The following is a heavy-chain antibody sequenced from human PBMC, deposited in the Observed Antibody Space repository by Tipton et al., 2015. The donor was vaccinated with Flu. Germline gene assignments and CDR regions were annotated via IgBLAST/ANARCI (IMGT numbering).Heavy chain of an antibody. J-gene: IGHJ6*02. CDR2: IGTAGNT. CDR1: GFTFRSYD. D-gene: IGHD3-10*01. V-gene: IGHV3-13*01. CDR3: ARGLYYYGSGSFPQTSGMDV. Sequence: SLRLSCAASGFTFRSYDMHWVRQPTGKGLEWVSSIGTAGNTYYLGSVKGRFTISREDAKNSLYLQMNSLRAGDTAVYYCARGLYYYGSGSFPQTSGMDVWGQGTTVTVPS.